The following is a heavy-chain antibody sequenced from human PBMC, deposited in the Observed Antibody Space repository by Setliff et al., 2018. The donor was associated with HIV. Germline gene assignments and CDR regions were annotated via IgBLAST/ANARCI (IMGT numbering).Heavy chain of an antibody. V-gene: IGHV4-59*01. J-gene: IGHJ4*02. CDR2: VHYSGST. D-gene: IGHD3-3*01. CDR1: DDSISTYY. Sequence: SETLSLTCTVSDDSISTYYWTWIRQSPGKGLEWIGYVHYSGSTRYNPSLKSRVTISVDTSKKKFSLKLTSMTATDTAVYYCASEKKAWSVSDSFYEYWGQGVPVTVSS. CDR3: ASEKKAWSVSDSFYEY.